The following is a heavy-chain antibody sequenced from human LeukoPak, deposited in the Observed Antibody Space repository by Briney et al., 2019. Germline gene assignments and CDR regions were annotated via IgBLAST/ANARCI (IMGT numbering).Heavy chain of an antibody. CDR1: GFTFSSYS. CDR2: ISCASNTI. D-gene: IGHD3-10*01. CDR3: ARDGWFGDYNWFDP. V-gene: IGHV3-48*01. Sequence: PGGSLRLSCAASGFTFSSYSMNWVRQAPGKGLEWISYISCASNTIYYADSVKGRFTISRDNAKNSVYPQMNSLRAEDTAMYYCARDGWFGDYNWFDPWGQGTLVTVSS. J-gene: IGHJ5*02.